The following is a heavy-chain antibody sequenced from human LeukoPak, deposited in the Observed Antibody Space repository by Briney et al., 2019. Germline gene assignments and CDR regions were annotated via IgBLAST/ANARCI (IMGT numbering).Heavy chain of an antibody. V-gene: IGHV4-4*07. Sequence: SETLPLTCTVSGGSISSYYWSWIRQPAGKGLEWIGRIYTSGSTNYNPSLKSRVTMSVDTSKNQFSLKLSSVTAADTAVYYCASREAARIFDYWGQGTLVTVSS. CDR3: ASREAARIFDY. D-gene: IGHD6-6*01. J-gene: IGHJ4*02. CDR1: GGSISSYY. CDR2: IYTSGST.